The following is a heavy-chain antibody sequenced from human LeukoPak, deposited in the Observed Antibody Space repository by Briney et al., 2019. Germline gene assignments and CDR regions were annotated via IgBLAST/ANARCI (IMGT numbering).Heavy chain of an antibody. J-gene: IGHJ4*02. D-gene: IGHD6-13*01. V-gene: IGHV3-30*04. Sequence: GGSLRLSCAASGFTFSSYAMHWVRQAPGKGLEWVAVISYDGSNKYYADSVKGRFTISRDNSKNTLYLQMNSLRAEDTAVYYCARGEQQPPEYYFDYWGQGTLVTVSS. CDR2: ISYDGSNK. CDR3: ARGEQQPPEYYFDY. CDR1: GFTFSSYA.